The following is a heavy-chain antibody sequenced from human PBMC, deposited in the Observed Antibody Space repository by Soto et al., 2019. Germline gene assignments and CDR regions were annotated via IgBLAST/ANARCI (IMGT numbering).Heavy chain of an antibody. Sequence: QVQLVQSGAEVKKPGASVKVSCQTSGYNFSTYYFNWVRQAAGQGPEWMGWLNPRNGQTGYVQKFRGRISMPRDTSIATVYLELSRLTSEDTAIYYCAREADTSMVDYWGQGTLVTVSS. J-gene: IGHJ4*02. V-gene: IGHV1-8*01. D-gene: IGHD5-18*01. CDR2: LNPRNGQT. CDR1: GYNFSTYY. CDR3: AREADTSMVDY.